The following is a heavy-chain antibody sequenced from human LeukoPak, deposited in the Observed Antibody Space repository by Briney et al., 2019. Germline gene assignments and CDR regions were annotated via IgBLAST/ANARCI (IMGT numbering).Heavy chain of an antibody. V-gene: IGHV1-8*03. CDR2: MNPNSGNT. Sequence: ASVKVSCKASGYTFTSYGISWVRQATGQGLEWMGWMNPNSGNTGYAQKFQGRVTITRNTSISTAYMELSSLRSEDTAVYYCARAPSGDAFDIWGQGTMVTVSS. J-gene: IGHJ3*02. CDR1: GYTFTSYG. D-gene: IGHD1-26*01. CDR3: ARAPSGDAFDI.